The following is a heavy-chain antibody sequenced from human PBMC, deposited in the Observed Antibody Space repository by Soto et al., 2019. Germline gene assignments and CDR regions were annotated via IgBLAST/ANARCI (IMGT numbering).Heavy chain of an antibody. D-gene: IGHD3-22*01. CDR2: IYYSGST. J-gene: IGHJ4*02. CDR1: GGSISSSSYY. V-gene: IGHV4-39*01. CDR3: ARHEDYYDSSGCFDY. Sequence: SETLSLTCTVSGGSISSSSYYWGWIRQPPGKGLEWIGSIYYSGSTYYNPSLKSRVTISVDTSKNQFSLKLSSVTAADTAVYYCARHEDYYDSSGCFDYWGQGTLVTVS.